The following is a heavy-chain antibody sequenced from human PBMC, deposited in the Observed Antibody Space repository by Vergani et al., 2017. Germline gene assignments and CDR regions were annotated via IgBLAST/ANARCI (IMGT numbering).Heavy chain of an antibody. V-gene: IGHV5-51*01. CDR2: IYPAYTDT. CDR1: EYSFGNYW. CDR3: ARHTTYSDS. D-gene: IGHD1-1*01. Sequence: EVELVPSGPEMRKPGASLMISCKCSEYSFGNYWIGWVGQMPGKGLECMGIIYPAYTDTRYSPSFQGQVTISADKSISTAFLQWDSLAAADPALYYCARHTTYSDSWGQGTLVTVSS. J-gene: IGHJ4*02.